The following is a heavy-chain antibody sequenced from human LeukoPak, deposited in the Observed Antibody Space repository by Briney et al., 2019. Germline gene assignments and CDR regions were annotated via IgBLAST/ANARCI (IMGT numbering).Heavy chain of an antibody. CDR1: GFTFSSYW. V-gene: IGHV3-7*01. Sequence: PGGSLRLSCAASGFTFSSYWMNWVRQAPGKGLEWVANIKQDGSTKHYADSLKGRFTISRDNPKNSLYLQMNSLRADDTAVYYCARDTDGSLDYWGQGILVTVAS. CDR2: IKQDGSTK. D-gene: IGHD1-26*01. CDR3: ARDTDGSLDY. J-gene: IGHJ4*02.